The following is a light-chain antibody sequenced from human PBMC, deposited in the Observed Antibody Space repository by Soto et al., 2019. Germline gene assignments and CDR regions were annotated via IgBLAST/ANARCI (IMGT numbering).Light chain of an antibody. J-gene: IGKJ5*01. Sequence: EIVLTQSPGTLSLSPGERATLTCRASQRISNNYLAWYQQRPGQAPRLLIYGASSRANGIPERFSGSASGADFALSVSSLEPIDFALYYCQQYGSSPPITFGQGTRLEIK. V-gene: IGKV3-20*01. CDR2: GAS. CDR1: QRISNNY. CDR3: QQYGSSPPIT.